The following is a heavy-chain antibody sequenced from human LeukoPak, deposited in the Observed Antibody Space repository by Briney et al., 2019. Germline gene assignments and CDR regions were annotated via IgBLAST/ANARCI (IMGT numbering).Heavy chain of an antibody. CDR2: INRDGSST. Sequence: GGSLRLSCAASEIIFSNNWMHWVRQAPGKGLVWVSRINRDGSSTSYAASVKGRFTISRDNAKNTLYLQMNSLRAEDTAVYYCARGGGYSYGSFDSWGQGALVTVSS. V-gene: IGHV3-74*01. J-gene: IGHJ4*02. CDR3: ARGGGYSYGSFDS. CDR1: EIIFSNNW. D-gene: IGHD5-18*01.